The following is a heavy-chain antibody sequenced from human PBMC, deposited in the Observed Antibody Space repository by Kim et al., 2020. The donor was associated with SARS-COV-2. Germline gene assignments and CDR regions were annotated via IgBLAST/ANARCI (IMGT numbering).Heavy chain of an antibody. J-gene: IGHJ4*02. D-gene: IGHD6-6*01. Sequence: MYTAGAGKGRFTISRDNAKNSLYRQMNSLGAEDTAVYYCARDSRAARLVDYWGQGTLVTVSS. CDR2: M. V-gene: IGHV3-21*01. CDR3: ARDSRAARLVDY.